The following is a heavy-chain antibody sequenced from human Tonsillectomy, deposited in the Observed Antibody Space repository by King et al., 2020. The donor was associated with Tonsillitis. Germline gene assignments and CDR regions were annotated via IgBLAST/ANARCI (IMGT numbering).Heavy chain of an antibody. CDR3: ARDSELGWFDP. CDR1: GFTVSSNY. CDR2: IYSGGST. V-gene: IGHV3-53*04. Sequence: VQLVESGGGLVQPGGSLRLSCAASGFTVSSNYMSWVRQAPGKGLEWVSVIYSGGSTYYADSVKGRLPISRHNSKNTRYLQMNSLGAEDTAVYYFARDSELGWFDPWGQGTLVTVSS. J-gene: IGHJ5*02. D-gene: IGHD1-26*01.